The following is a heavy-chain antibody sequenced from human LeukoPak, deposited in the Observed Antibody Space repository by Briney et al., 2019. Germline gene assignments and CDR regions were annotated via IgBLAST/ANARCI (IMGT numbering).Heavy chain of an antibody. D-gene: IGHD3-22*01. Sequence: PSETLSLTCTVSGGSISSGSYYWSWLRQPAGKGLEWIVRIYTSGSTYYNPSLKSRVTISVDTSKNQFSLKLSSVTAADTAVYYCARHSSEYYYDSSGYTGEGFDYWGQGTLVTVSS. CDR3: ARHSSEYYYDSSGYTGEGFDY. J-gene: IGHJ4*02. CDR2: IYTSGST. V-gene: IGHV4-61*02. CDR1: GGSISSGSYY.